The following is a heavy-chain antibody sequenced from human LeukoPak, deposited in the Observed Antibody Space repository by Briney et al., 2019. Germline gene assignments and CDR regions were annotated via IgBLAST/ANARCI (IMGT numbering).Heavy chain of an antibody. Sequence: GASVKVSCKASGDTFSSYYVHWVRQAPGQGLEWMGIMNPSGGSIRYAQKFQGRVAMTRDMSTSTVYMELSSLRSEDTAVYCCARGRHYYESSDYYYEGDGFDVWGQGTMVTVSS. CDR3: ARGRHYYESSDYYYEGDGFDV. CDR1: GDTFSSYY. D-gene: IGHD3-22*01. J-gene: IGHJ3*01. CDR2: MNPSGGSI. V-gene: IGHV1-46*01.